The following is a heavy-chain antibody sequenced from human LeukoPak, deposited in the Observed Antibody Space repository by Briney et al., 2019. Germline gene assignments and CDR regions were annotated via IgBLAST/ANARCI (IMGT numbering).Heavy chain of an antibody. Sequence: GGSLRLSCAAAGFTFSNFTMSWVRQAPGKGLEWVSAITASGGSTYYADSVKGRFTISRDNSKNTLHLQANNLRADDTAIYYCAKKSSSSWPNFDFWGQGTLSPSPQ. CDR2: ITASGGST. J-gene: IGHJ4*02. D-gene: IGHD6-13*01. CDR1: GFTFSNFT. V-gene: IGHV3-23*01. CDR3: AKKSSSSWPNFDF.